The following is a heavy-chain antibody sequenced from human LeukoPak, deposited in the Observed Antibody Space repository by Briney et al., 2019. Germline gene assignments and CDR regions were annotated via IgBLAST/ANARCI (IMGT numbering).Heavy chain of an antibody. J-gene: IGHJ4*02. CDR1: GFTFSSYA. CDR2: ISGSGGNT. Sequence: PGGSLRLSCAASGFTFSSYAMSWVRQSPGKGLEWVSAISGSGGNTYSADSVKGRCTVSRDNSKETLFLQMNSLRAEDTAVYYCAKGMSATSGYLELEYWGQGTLVIVSS. D-gene: IGHD3-22*01. V-gene: IGHV3-23*01. CDR3: AKGMSATSGYLELEY.